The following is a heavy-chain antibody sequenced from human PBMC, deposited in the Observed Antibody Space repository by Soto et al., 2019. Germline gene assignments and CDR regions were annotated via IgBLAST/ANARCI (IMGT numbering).Heavy chain of an antibody. V-gene: IGHV4-59*12. CDR2: MYNTGST. J-gene: IGHJ5*02. CDR3: ARVPGP. D-gene: IGHD3-10*01. CDR1: GVSISSYY. Sequence: PSETLSLTCTVSGVSISSYYWSWIRQPPGKGLEWIGYMYNTGSTVYNPSLKSRVTISVDRSKNQFSLKLTSVTAADTAVYYCARVPGPWGQGTLVTVSS.